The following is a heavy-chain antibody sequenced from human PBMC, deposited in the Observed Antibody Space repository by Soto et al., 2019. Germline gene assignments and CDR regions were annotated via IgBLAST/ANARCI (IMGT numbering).Heavy chain of an antibody. J-gene: IGHJ6*02. V-gene: IGHV3-30*18. CDR1: GFTFSSYG. CDR2: ISYDGSNK. Sequence: GGSLRLSCAASGFTFSSYGMHWVRQAPGKGLEWVAVISYDGSNKYYADSVKGRFTISRDNSKNTLYLQMNSLRAEDTAVYYCAKGHGYCSSTSCSPSDYYGMDVWGQGTTVTVSS. CDR3: AKGHGYCSSTSCSPSDYYGMDV. D-gene: IGHD2-2*03.